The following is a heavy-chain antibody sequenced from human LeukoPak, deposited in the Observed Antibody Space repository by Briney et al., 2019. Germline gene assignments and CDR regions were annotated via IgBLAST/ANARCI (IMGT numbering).Heavy chain of an antibody. D-gene: IGHD3-9*01. Sequence: ASVKVSCKASGYTFTGYYMHWVRQAPGQGLEWMGWINPNSGGTNYAQKFQGRVTITRDTSISTAYMELSRLRSDDTAVYYCARSAISAPGYMDVWGKGNTVTVSS. CDR1: GYTFTGYY. V-gene: IGHV1-2*02. CDR2: INPNSGGT. CDR3: ARSAISAPGYMDV. J-gene: IGHJ6*03.